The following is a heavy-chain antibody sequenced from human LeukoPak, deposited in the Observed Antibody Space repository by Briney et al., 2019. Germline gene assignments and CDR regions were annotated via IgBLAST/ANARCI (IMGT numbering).Heavy chain of an antibody. J-gene: IGHJ6*03. CDR1: GYTFTGYY. D-gene: IGHD1-26*01. Sequence: ASVKVSCKASGYTFTGYYMHWVRQAPGQGLEWMGWINPNSGGTNYAQKIQGRVTMTRDTSISTAYMELSRLRSDDTAVYYCARRGSYYDFLGYYYYYMDVWGKGTTVTVSS. CDR3: ARRGSYYDFLGYYYYYMDV. CDR2: INPNSGGT. V-gene: IGHV1-2*02.